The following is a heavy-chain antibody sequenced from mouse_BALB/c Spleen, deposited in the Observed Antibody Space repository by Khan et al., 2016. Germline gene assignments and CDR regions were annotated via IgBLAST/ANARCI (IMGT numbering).Heavy chain of an antibody. CDR2: ITYSGST. CDR1: GYSITNDYA. J-gene: IGHJ4*01. Sequence: EVQLQESGPGLVKPSQSLSLTCTVTGYSITNDYAWNWIRQFPGNKLEWMGYITYSGSTSYNPSLRSRISITRDPSKNPFFLQLSSVTTEDTGTDYWARGDYDGTYYGMDYWGQGTSVTVSS. CDR3: ARGDYDGTYYGMDY. D-gene: IGHD2-4*01. V-gene: IGHV3-2*02.